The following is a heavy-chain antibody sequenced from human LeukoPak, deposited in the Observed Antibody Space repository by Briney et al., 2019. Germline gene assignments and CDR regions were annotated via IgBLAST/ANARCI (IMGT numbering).Heavy chain of an antibody. J-gene: IGHJ4*02. CDR3: ARATGSYYSLGY. V-gene: IGHV3-74*01. D-gene: IGHD1-26*01. CDR1: GFTFSSYW. Sequence: GGSLRLSCAAPGFTFSSYWMPWVRQAPGKGLVWVSRINSDGSSTSYADSVKGRFTVSRDNAKNTLYLQMNSLRAEDTAVYYCARATGSYYSLGYWGQGTLVTVSS. CDR2: INSDGSST.